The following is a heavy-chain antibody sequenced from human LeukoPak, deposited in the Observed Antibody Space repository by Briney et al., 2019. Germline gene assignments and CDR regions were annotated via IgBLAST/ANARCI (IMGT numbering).Heavy chain of an antibody. J-gene: IGHJ4*02. CDR1: GFTFSSYFW. CDR3: VRDLDLGGYSSFEY. D-gene: IGHD4-23*01. Sequence: GSLRLSCAASGFTFSSYFWMHWVRQAPGKGLVWVSRIKSDGSSSTYADSLKGRFTISRDNAKNSLYLQMNTLRAEDTAVYYCVRDLDLGGYSSFEYWGQGTLVTVSS. V-gene: IGHV3-74*01. CDR2: IKSDGSSS.